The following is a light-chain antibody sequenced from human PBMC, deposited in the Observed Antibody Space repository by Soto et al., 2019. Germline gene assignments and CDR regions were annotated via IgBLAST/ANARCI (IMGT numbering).Light chain of an antibody. V-gene: IGKV2-28*01. Sequence: DIVMTQSPLSLPGTPGETASISCRSSHSLLHSNGYNYLDWYLQKPGQSPQLLIYLGSNRASGVPDRFSGSGSGTDFTLTISRVEAEDVGVYYCMQALQAPLTFGGWTKVELK. J-gene: IGKJ4*01. CDR1: HSLLHSNGYNY. CDR3: MQALQAPLT. CDR2: LGS.